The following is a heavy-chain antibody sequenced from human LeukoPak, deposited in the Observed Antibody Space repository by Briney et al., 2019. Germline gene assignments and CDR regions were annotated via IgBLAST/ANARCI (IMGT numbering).Heavy chain of an antibody. V-gene: IGHV3-48*04. D-gene: IGHD3-3*01. CDR3: ATPFWSGSDPYYYYGMDV. CDR2: ISSSGSTI. CDR1: GFTFSSYG. Sequence: GGSLRLSCAASGFTFSSYGMHWVRQAPGKGLEWVSYISSSGSTIYYADSVKGRFTISRDNAKNSLYLQMNSLRAEDTAVYYCATPFWSGSDPYYYYGMDVWGQGTTVTVSS. J-gene: IGHJ6*02.